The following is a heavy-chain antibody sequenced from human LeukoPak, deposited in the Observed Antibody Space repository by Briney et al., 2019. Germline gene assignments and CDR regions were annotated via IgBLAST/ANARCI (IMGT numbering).Heavy chain of an antibody. CDR2: VYSGGRT. CDR3: AKALGAMGGSLAD. J-gene: IGHJ4*02. Sequence: PGGSLRLSCAASGFSVSSNYMSWVRQAPGKGLEYISVVYSGGRTYYSDSVKGRFTISRDIPKNTLYLQMNSLKAEDTAVYYCAKALGAMGGSLADWGQGTPVTVSS. D-gene: IGHD2-15*01. CDR1: GFSVSSNY. V-gene: IGHV3-53*01.